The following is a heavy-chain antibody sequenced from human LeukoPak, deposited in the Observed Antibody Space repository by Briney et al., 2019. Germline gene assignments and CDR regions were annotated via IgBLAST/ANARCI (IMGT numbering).Heavy chain of an antibody. CDR1: GYTFTSYD. CDR3: ARAFSYDYVWGSYRSHEHLPDY. V-gene: IGHV1-8*01. Sequence: ASVKVSCKASGYTFTSYDINWVRQATGQGLEWMGWMNPNSGNTGYAQKFQGRVTKTRNTSISTAYMELSSLRSEDTAVYYCARAFSYDYVWGSYRSHEHLPDYWGQGTLVTVSS. J-gene: IGHJ4*02. CDR2: MNPNSGNT. D-gene: IGHD3-16*02.